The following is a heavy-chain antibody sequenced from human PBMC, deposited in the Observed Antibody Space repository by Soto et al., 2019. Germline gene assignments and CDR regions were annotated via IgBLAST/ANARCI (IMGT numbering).Heavy chain of an antibody. V-gene: IGHV4-59*08. D-gene: IGHD3-16*02. J-gene: IGHJ4*02. CDR1: GGFISSYY. CDR3: ATGGRGRAYYDYIWGSYRYWTLDY. Sequence: TSETLSLTCTVSGGFISSYYWSWIRQPPGKGLEWIGYIYYSGSTNYNPSLKSRVTISVDTSKNQFSLKLSPVTAADTAVYYCATGGRGRAYYDYIWGSYRYWTLDYWGQGTLVTVSS. CDR2: IYYSGST.